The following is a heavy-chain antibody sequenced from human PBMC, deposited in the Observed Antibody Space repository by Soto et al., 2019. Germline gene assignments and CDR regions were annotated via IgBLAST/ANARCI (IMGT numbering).Heavy chain of an antibody. Sequence: SSETLSLTCTVSGGSISSYYWSWIRQPPGKGLEWIGYIYYSGSTNYNPSLKSRVTISVDTSKNQFSLKLSSVTAADTAVYYWARGYGRYFDYWGQGTLVTVSS. D-gene: IGHD5-12*01. CDR2: IYYSGST. V-gene: IGHV4-59*08. J-gene: IGHJ4*02. CDR3: ARGYGRYFDY. CDR1: GGSISSYY.